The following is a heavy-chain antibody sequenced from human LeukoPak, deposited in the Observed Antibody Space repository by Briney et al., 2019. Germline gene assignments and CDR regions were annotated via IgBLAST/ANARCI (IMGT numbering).Heavy chain of an antibody. V-gene: IGHV3-20*04. CDR3: ARGAYSSGWRSYYYYYYYMDV. CDR2: INWNGGST. Sequence: RTGGSLRLSCAASGFTFDDYGMSWVRQAPGKGLEWVSGINWNGGSTGYADSVKGRFTISRDNAKNSLYLQMNSLRAEDTALYYCARGAYSSGWRSYYYYYYYMDVWGKGTTVTVSS. CDR1: GFTFDDYG. J-gene: IGHJ6*03. D-gene: IGHD6-19*01.